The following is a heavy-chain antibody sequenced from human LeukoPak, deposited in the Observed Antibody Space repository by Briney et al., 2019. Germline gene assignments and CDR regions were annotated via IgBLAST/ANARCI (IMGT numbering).Heavy chain of an antibody. CDR2: INHSGST. CDR1: GGSFSGYY. Sequence: SETLSLTCAVYGGSFSGYYWSWIRQPPGKGLEWIGEINHSGSTNYNPSLKSRVTISVDTSKNQFSLKLSSVTAADTAVYYCARVGLLWSYYNWFDLWGQGTLVTVSS. J-gene: IGHJ5*02. CDR3: ARVGLLWSYYNWFDL. V-gene: IGHV4-34*01. D-gene: IGHD1-26*01.